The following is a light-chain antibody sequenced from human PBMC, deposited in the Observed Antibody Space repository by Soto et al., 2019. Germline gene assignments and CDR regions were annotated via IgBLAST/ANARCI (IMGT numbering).Light chain of an antibody. CDR2: EVS. V-gene: IGLV2-14*01. CDR1: SSDVGGYNY. Sequence: QSVLTQPPSASGSPGQSVTVSCTGTSSDVGGYNYVSWYQRHPGKAPKLMIYEVSNRPSGVSNRFSGSKSGNTASLTISGLQAEDEADYYCSSYTSSSTAVFGGGTQLTVL. CDR3: SSYTSSSTAV. J-gene: IGLJ7*01.